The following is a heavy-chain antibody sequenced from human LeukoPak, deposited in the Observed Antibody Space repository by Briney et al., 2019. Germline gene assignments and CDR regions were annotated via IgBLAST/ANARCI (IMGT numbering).Heavy chain of an antibody. CDR1: GVSISSGSYY. V-gene: IGHV4-61*02. CDR2: IYTSESP. J-gene: IGHJ2*01. CDR3: ARVSSSWYQDWYFDL. D-gene: IGHD6-13*01. Sequence: SETLSLTCTVSGVSISSGSYYWSWIRQPAGKGLEWIGRIYTSESPTYNPSLKSRVTMSLDTSKNQFSLKLSSVTAADTAVYYCARVSSSWYQDWYFDLWGRGTLVTVSS.